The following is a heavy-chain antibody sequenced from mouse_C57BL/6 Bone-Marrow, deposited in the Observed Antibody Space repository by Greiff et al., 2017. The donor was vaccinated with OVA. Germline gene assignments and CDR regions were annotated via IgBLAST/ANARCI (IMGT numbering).Heavy chain of an antibody. V-gene: IGHV1-55*01. Sequence: VQLQQPGAELVKPGASVKMSCKASGYTFTSYWITWVKQRPGQGLEWIGDIYPGSGSTNYNEKFKSKATLTVDKSSSTAYMQISSLTSEDSAVYDCESTGYYCSSSFDYWGQGTTVTVSS. CDR1: GYTFTSYW. J-gene: IGHJ2*01. CDR2: IYPGSGST. D-gene: IGHD1-1*01. CDR3: ESTGYYCSSSFDY.